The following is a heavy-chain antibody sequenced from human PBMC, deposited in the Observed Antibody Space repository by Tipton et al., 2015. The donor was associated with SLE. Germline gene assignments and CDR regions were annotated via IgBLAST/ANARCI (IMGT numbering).Heavy chain of an antibody. D-gene: IGHD5/OR15-5a*01. CDR1: GYTFVNYA. CDR3: ARTLSVSGPGDY. CDR2: INTNNGNP. J-gene: IGHJ4*02. Sequence: QLVQSGSELKKPGASVKVSCKASGYTFVNYAMNWVRQAPGQGLEWMGWINTNNGNPTYAPGFTGRLVFSLDTSVSTAYLQINSLESEDTAIYYCARTLSVSGPGDYWGQGTLVTVSS. V-gene: IGHV7-4-1*02.